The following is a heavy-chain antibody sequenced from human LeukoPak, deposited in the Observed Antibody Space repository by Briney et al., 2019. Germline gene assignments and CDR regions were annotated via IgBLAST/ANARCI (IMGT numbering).Heavy chain of an antibody. D-gene: IGHD6-13*01. V-gene: IGHV3-48*02. J-gene: IGHJ5*02. CDR2: ISSSGTK. Sequence: PGGSLRLSCSASGFTVNSYNMNWVRQAPGKGLEWVSCISSSGTKYYADSVKGRFTTSRDNGKSSLFLEMNSLRDEDTAVYYCARGPSSSSWSRFDPWGQGTLVTVPS. CDR3: ARGPSSSSWSRFDP. CDR1: GFTVNSYN.